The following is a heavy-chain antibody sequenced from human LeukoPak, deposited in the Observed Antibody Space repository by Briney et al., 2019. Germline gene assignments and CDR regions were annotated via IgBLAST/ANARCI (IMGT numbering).Heavy chain of an antibody. J-gene: IGHJ4*02. V-gene: IGHV3-30-3*01. Sequence: GGSLRLSRAASGFTFSSYAMHWVRQAPAKGLEWVAVISYDGSNKYYADSVKGRFTISRDNSKNTLYLQMNSLRAEDTAVYYCARGPHWATFDYWGQGTLVTVSS. CDR1: GFTFSSYA. CDR2: ISYDGSNK. D-gene: IGHD3-16*01. CDR3: ARGPHWATFDY.